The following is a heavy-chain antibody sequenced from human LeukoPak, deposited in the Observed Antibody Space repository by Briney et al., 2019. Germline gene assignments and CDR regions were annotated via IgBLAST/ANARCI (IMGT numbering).Heavy chain of an antibody. V-gene: IGHV3-11*01. CDR1: GFTFSDYY. CDR2: ISISGSTI. CDR3: ARGRVGVPYFDY. Sequence: TGGSLRLSCAASGFTFSDYYMSWIRQAPGKGLEWVSYISISGSTIYYADSVKGRFTFSRDNAKNSLYLQMNSLRAEDTAMYYCARGRVGVPYFDYWGQGTLVTVSS. J-gene: IGHJ4*02. D-gene: IGHD3-3*01.